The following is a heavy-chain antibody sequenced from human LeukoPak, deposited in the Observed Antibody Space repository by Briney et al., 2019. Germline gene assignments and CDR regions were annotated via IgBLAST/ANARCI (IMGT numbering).Heavy chain of an antibody. D-gene: IGHD3-16*01. V-gene: IGHV3-7*03. CDR3: ARGGGLDV. J-gene: IGHJ6*02. CDR1: GFTFSSHW. Sequence: GGSLRLSCAASGFTFSSHWMTWVRQAPGKGLEWVASINHNGNVNYYVDSVKGRFTISRDNAKNSLYLQMSNLRAEDTAVYFCARGGGLDVWGQGATVTVSS. CDR2: INHNGNVN.